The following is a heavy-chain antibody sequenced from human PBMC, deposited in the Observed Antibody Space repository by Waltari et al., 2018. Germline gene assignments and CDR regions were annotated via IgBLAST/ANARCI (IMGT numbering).Heavy chain of an antibody. CDR3: ARSGGVIVIPGGYYYYGMDV. V-gene: IGHV4-39*07. Sequence: QLQLQESGPGLVKPSETLSLTCPVSGGSISSSSYYWGLFRQPPGKGLEWIGSIYYSGSTYYNPSLKSRVTISVDTSKNQFSLKLSSVTAADTAVYYCARSGGVIVIPGGYYYYGMDVWGQGTTVTVSS. CDR2: IYYSGST. D-gene: IGHD3-16*02. J-gene: IGHJ6*02. CDR1: GGSISSSSYY.